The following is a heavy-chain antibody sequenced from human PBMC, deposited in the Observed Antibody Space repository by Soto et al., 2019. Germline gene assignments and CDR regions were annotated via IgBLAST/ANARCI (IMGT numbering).Heavy chain of an antibody. Sequence: GTSVKLYWRASGYPFASCARSWVRQAPGQGQEWIGWISDYNGNTNSAQKLQGRVTMTTDTSTSTAYMYLRSLRSDDTAVYYGAREERIRGKLDWGQRTLVTVSS. V-gene: IGHV1-18*01. CDR3: AREERIRGKLD. D-gene: IGHD1-26*01. CDR1: GYPFASCA. CDR2: ISDYNGNT. J-gene: IGHJ4*02.